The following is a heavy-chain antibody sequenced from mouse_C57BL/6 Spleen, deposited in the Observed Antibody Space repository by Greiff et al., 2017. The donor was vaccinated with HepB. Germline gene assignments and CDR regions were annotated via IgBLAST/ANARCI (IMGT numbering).Heavy chain of an antibody. J-gene: IGHJ4*01. D-gene: IGHD1-1*01. CDR2: IYPGDGDT. CDR3: ARGGVVRAMDY. Sequence: QVQLQQSGPELVKPGASVKISCKASGYAFSSSWMNWVKQRPGKGLEWIGRIYPGDGDTNYNVKFKGKATLTADKSSSTAYMQLSSLTSEDSAVYFCARGGVVRAMDYWGQGTSVTVSS. V-gene: IGHV1-82*01. CDR1: GYAFSSSW.